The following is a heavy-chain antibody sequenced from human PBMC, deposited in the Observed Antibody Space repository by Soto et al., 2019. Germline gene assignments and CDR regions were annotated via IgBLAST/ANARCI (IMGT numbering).Heavy chain of an antibody. V-gene: IGHV4-31*03. CDR3: ARGECYGSDYYYGMDV. CDR2: IYYSGST. J-gene: IGHJ6*02. Sequence: QVQLQESGPGLVKPSQTLSLTCTVSGGSISSGGYYWSWIRQHPGKGLEWIGYIYYSGSTYYHPSLKSRVTISVDTSKKQFSLKLSSVTAADTAVYYCARGECYGSDYYYGMDVWGQVTTVTVSS. CDR1: GGSISSGGYY. D-gene: IGHD3-10*01.